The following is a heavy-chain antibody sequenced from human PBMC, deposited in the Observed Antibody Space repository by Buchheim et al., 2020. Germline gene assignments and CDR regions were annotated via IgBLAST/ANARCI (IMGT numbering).Heavy chain of an antibody. Sequence: QVQLVESGGGVVQPGRSLRLSCAASGFTFSSYAMHWVRQAPGKGLEWVAVISYDGSNKYYADSVKGRFTISRDNSKNTLYLQMNSLRAEDTAVYYCARLKMRIAAAGFPPDYWGQGTL. CDR1: GFTFSSYA. CDR2: ISYDGSNK. D-gene: IGHD6-13*01. V-gene: IGHV3-30-3*01. CDR3: ARLKMRIAAAGFPPDY. J-gene: IGHJ4*02.